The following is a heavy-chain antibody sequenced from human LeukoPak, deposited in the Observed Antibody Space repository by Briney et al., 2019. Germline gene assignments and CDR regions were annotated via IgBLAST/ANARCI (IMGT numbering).Heavy chain of an antibody. J-gene: IGHJ4*02. CDR1: GFTFDDYA. D-gene: IGHD3-10*01. CDR3: AKDTRPYYGSGSYMDY. V-gene: IGHV3-9*01. CDR2: ISWNSGSI. Sequence: GRSLRLSCAASGFTFDDYAMHWVRQAPGKGLEWVSGISWNSGSIGYADSVKGRFTISGDNAKNSLYLQMNSLRAEDTALYYCAKDTRPYYGSGSYMDYWGQGTMVTVSS.